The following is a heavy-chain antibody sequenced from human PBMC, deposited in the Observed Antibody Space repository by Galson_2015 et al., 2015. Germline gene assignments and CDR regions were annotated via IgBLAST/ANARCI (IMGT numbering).Heavy chain of an antibody. Sequence: SVKVSCKVSGYTLTELSMHWVRQAPGKGLEWMGGFDPEDGETIYAQKFQGRVTMTEDTSTDTAYMELSSLRSEDTAVYYCATDSGSPRGYYYYMDVWGKGTTVTVSS. D-gene: IGHD1-26*01. J-gene: IGHJ6*03. V-gene: IGHV1-24*01. CDR1: GYTLTELS. CDR3: ATDSGSPRGYYYYMDV. CDR2: FDPEDGET.